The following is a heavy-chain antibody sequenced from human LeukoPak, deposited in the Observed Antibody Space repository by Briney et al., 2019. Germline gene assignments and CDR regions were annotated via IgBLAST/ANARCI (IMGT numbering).Heavy chain of an antibody. CDR2: IYSGGST. J-gene: IGHJ1*01. CDR1: GFTVSSNY. D-gene: IGHD2-2*01. CDR3: ARAEGSSTWFEH. Sequence: GGSLRLSCAPSGFTVSSNYMSWVRQAPGKGLEWVSVIYSGGSTYYADSVKGRFTISRDNSKNTLYLQMYSLRAEDTAVYYCARAEGSSTWFEHWGQGTLVTVSS. V-gene: IGHV3-53*01.